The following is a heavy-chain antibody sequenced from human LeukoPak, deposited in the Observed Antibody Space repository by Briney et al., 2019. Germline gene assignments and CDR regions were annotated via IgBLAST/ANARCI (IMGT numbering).Heavy chain of an antibody. CDR1: GGSISSYY. CDR2: MYYSGST. V-gene: IGHV4-59*01. CDR3: ARLRRAGWLEYYFDY. Sequence: PSETLSLTCTVSGGSISSYYWSWIRQPPGKGLEWIGYMYYSGSTNYNPSLKSRVTISVDTSKNQFSLKLSSVTAADTAVYYCARLRRAGWLEYYFDYWGQGTLVTVSS. J-gene: IGHJ4*02. D-gene: IGHD6-19*01.